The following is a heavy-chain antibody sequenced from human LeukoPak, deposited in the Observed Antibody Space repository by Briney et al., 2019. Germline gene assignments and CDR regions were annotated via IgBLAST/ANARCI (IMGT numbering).Heavy chain of an antibody. CDR2: MNPNSGNT. D-gene: IGHD2-15*01. CDR3: ARGSPEDTYYYYYMDV. J-gene: IGHJ6*03. Sequence: ASVKVSCKASGYTFTSYDINWVRQATGQGLEWMGWMNPNSGNTGYAQKFQGRVTMTRNTSISTAYMELSSLRSEDTAVYYCARGSPEDTYYYYYMDVWGKGTTVTVSS. V-gene: IGHV1-8*01. CDR1: GYTFTSYD.